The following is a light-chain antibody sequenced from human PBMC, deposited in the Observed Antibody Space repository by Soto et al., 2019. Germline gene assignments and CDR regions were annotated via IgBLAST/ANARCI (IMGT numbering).Light chain of an antibody. Sequence: DIQLTQYPSSLSASVGDTVTVTCRASRPISTYLLWYHQKPGRAPNLLIYNASTLHSGVPSKFSGSGSGTDFTLTISGLQPEDFATYHCQQTYSDISFGGGTKVDIK. J-gene: IGKJ4*01. CDR3: QQTYSDIS. CDR1: RPISTY. V-gene: IGKV1-39*01. CDR2: NAS.